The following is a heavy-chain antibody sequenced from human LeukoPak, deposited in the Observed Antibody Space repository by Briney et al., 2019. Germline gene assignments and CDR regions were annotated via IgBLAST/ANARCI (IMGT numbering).Heavy chain of an antibody. CDR3: ARSTYYYGSGSAAGEVS. J-gene: IGHJ5*02. CDR1: GWSFSGYY. Sequence: PSETLSLTCAVYGWSFSGYYWSWLRQPPGKGPEWVGEINHSGSTNYNPALKKRVTISVDTSKNQFSLKLSSVTAADTAVYYCARSTYYYGSGSAAGEVSWGQGTLVTVSS. CDR2: INHSGST. D-gene: IGHD3-10*01. V-gene: IGHV4-34*01.